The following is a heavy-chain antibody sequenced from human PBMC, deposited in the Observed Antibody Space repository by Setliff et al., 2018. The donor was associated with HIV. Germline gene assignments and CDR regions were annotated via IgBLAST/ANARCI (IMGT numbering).Heavy chain of an antibody. J-gene: IGHJ4*02. V-gene: IGHV3-23*01. CDR2: ISISGGST. D-gene: IGHD4-4*01. Sequence: GESLKISCAASGITFSSYAMTWVRQAPGKGLEWVSAISISGGSTYYADSVKGRFTISRDNSKNTLHLQMNSLRGEDTAVYYCAKEHDSSNYKVPYYFDSWGQGTLVTVSS. CDR3: AKEHDSSNYKVPYYFDS. CDR1: GITFSSYA.